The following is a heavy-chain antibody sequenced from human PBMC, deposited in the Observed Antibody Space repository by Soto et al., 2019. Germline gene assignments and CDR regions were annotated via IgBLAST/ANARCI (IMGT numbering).Heavy chain of an antibody. Sequence: GGSLRLSCAASGFTFSSYSMNWVRQAPGKGLEWVSSISSSSSYIYYADSVKGRFTISRDNAKNSLYLQMNSLRAEDTAVYYCASLAVADMNDAFDIWGQGTMVTVSS. CDR1: GFTFSSYS. J-gene: IGHJ3*02. V-gene: IGHV3-21*01. D-gene: IGHD6-19*01. CDR3: ASLAVADMNDAFDI. CDR2: ISSSSSYI.